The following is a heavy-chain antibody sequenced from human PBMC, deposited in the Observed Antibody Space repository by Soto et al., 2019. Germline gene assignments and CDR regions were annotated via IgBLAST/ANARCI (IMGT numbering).Heavy chain of an antibody. CDR3: ARDRMYYYGSGRQYNWFDP. J-gene: IGHJ5*02. V-gene: IGHV4-34*01. D-gene: IGHD3-10*01. CDR1: GGSFSGYY. CDR2: INHSVST. Sequence: QVQLQQWGAGLLKPSETLSLTCAVYGGSFSGYYWSWIRQPPGKGLEWIGEINHSVSTNYNPSLRSRVTISVDTSKNQFSLKLSSVTAADTAVYYCARDRMYYYGSGRQYNWFDPWGQGTLVTVSS.